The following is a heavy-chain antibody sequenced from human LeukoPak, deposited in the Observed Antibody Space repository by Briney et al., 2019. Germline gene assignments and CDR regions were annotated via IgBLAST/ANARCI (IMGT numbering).Heavy chain of an antibody. CDR1: GFTFSSYA. Sequence: GGSLRLSCAASGFTFSSYAMSWVRQAPGKGLEWVSAISGSGGSTYYADSVKGRFTISRDNSKNTLYLQMNSLRAEDTAVYYCARDLGITGTYGWFDPWGQGTLVTVSS. CDR2: ISGSGGST. J-gene: IGHJ5*02. D-gene: IGHD1-20*01. V-gene: IGHV3-23*01. CDR3: ARDLGITGTYGWFDP.